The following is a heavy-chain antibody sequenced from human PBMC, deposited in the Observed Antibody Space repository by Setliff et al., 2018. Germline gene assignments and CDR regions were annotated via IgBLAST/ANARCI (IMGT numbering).Heavy chain of an antibody. CDR3: FFS. CDR1: GDSISDYF. Sequence: PSETLSLTCDVSGDSISDYFWSWIRQPPGKGLEWIGFIYTSSGATKYNPSLESRVTMSADTSRNQVSLRLKSVTAADTAVYYWFFSWGQGTLVTVSS. J-gene: IGHJ4*02. V-gene: IGHV4-4*08. CDR2: IYTSSGAT.